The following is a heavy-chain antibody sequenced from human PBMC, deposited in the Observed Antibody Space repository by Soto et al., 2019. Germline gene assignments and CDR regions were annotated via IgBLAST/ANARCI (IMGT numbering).Heavy chain of an antibody. CDR1: GGSISSGGYY. CDR2: IYYSGST. D-gene: IGHD3-10*01. V-gene: IGHV4-31*03. CDR3: GFGRFPSPVFDI. J-gene: IGHJ3*02. Sequence: SETLSLTCTASGGSISSGGYYWSWIRQHPGKGLEWIGYIYYSGSTYYNPSLKSRVTISVDTSKNQFSLKLSSVTAADTAVYYCGFGRFPSPVFDIWGQGTMVTVSS.